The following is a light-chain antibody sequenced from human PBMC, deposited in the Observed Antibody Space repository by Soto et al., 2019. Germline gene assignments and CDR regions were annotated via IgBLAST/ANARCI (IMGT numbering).Light chain of an antibody. Sequence: QSVLTQPASVSGSPGQSITISCTGTSSDVGGSKYVSWYQQYPGKVPKLLINKVSNRPSGVSNRFSGSKSGNTASLTISGLLAEDEADYFCTSSTSDSLYVFGSGTKVP. J-gene: IGLJ1*01. V-gene: IGLV2-14*01. CDR1: SSDVGGSKY. CDR2: KVS. CDR3: TSSTSDSLYV.